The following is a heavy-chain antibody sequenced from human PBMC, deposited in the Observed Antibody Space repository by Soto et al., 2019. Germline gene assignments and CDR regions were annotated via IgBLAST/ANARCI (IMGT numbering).Heavy chain of an antibody. CDR2: ISGSGGST. CDR1: GFTFSSYA. V-gene: IGHV3-23*01. CDR3: AKNIGTIIVVVPAAIGAFDI. Sequence: GGSLRLSCAASGFTFSSYAMSWVRQAPGKGLEWVSAISGSGGSTYYADSVKGRFTISRDNSKNTLYLQMNSLRAEDTAVYYCAKNIGTIIVVVPAAIGAFDIWGQGTMVTVSS. J-gene: IGHJ3*02. D-gene: IGHD2-2*02.